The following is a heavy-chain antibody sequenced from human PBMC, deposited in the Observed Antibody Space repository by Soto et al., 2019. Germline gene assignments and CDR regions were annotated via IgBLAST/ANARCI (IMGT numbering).Heavy chain of an antibody. J-gene: IGHJ6*02. CDR3: AKKSPSSIQGWAFAMDV. CDR2: TFSGGST. V-gene: IGHV3-66*01. Sequence: EVLLVESGGGLVQPGGSLRLSCAASGFTFSSYEMNWVRQAPGKGLEWVSTTFSGGSTNYADSVRGRFSISRDNSKNTVYLQMNNLRVEDTAVYYCAKKSPSSIQGWAFAMDVWGQGTTVSVSS. D-gene: IGHD1-26*01. CDR1: GFTFSSYE.